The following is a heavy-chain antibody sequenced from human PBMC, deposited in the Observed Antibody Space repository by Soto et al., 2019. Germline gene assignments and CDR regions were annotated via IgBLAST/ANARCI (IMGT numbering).Heavy chain of an antibody. D-gene: IGHD3-10*01. Sequence: QEQLVQSGAEVKQPGASVRVSCKPSGNSRTISFTHWLRQARGQGLEWMGWINSFSGDPYYAHRFQGRVTMTRDTSTTTDFMELSGLRSDDTAVYFCARGGSYYALWGQGTRVTVSS. CDR2: INSFSGDP. CDR3: ARGGSYYAL. V-gene: IGHV1-2*02. CDR1: GNSRTISF. J-gene: IGHJ4*02.